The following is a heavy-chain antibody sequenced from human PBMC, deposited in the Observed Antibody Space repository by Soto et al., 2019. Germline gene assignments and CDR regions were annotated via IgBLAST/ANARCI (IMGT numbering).Heavy chain of an antibody. CDR3: AKVIFFSRDGVFRGRHSDAFDI. D-gene: IGHD3-3*01. J-gene: IGHJ3*02. V-gene: IGHV3-9*01. CDR2: ISWNSGVI. CDR1: GFTFDDYV. Sequence: EVQLVESGGGLVQPGTSLRLSCAASGFTFDDYVMHWVRQAPGKGLEWVSGISWNSGVIGYADSVKGLFTISRDNAKNAMYLQRNSSSAEDTVLNYCAKVIFFSRDGVFRGRHSDAFDIWGQGTMVTVSS.